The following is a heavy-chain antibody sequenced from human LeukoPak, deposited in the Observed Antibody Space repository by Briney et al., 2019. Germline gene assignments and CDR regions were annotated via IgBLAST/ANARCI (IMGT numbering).Heavy chain of an antibody. CDR3: AKAPGSSWAAFEY. J-gene: IGHJ4*02. V-gene: IGHV3-53*01. CDR1: GFTVSSSY. CDR2: IYSGGST. D-gene: IGHD6-13*01. Sequence: GRSLRLSCAASGFTVSSSYMTWVRQAPGKGLEWFSVIYSGGSTYYADSVKGRFTISRDNAKNSLYLQMNSLRVEDTAVYYCAKAPGSSWAAFEYWGQGTLVTVSS.